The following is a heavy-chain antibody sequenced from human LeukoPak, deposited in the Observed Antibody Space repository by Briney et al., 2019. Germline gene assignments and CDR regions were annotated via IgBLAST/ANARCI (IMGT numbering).Heavy chain of an antibody. CDR2: IRYDGSNK. J-gene: IGHJ4*02. V-gene: IGHV3-30*02. CDR3: AKDPYDSSGYSHFDY. CDR1: GFTFSSYG. Sequence: PGGSLRLSCAASGFTFSSYGMHWVRQAPGKGLEWVAFIRYDGSNKYYADSVKGRFTISRDNSKNTLYLQMNSLRAEDTAVYYWAKDPYDSSGYSHFDYWGQGTLVPASS. D-gene: IGHD3-22*01.